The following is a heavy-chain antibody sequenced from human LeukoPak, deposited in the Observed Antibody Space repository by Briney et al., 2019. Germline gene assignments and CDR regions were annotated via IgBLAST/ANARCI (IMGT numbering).Heavy chain of an antibody. CDR3: ARGYYDFWSGYYAFFDY. CDR2: INAGNGNT. CDR1: GYTFTSYA. Sequence: ASVKVSCKASGYTFTSYAMHWMRQAPGQRLEWMGWINAGNGNTKYSQKFQGRVTITRDTSASTAYMELSSLRSEDTAVYYCARGYYDFWSGYYAFFDYWGQGTLVTVSS. J-gene: IGHJ4*02. V-gene: IGHV1-3*01. D-gene: IGHD3-3*01.